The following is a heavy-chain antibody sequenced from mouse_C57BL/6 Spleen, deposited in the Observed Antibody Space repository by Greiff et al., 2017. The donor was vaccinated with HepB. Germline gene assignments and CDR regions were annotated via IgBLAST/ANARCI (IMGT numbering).Heavy chain of an antibody. Sequence: QVQLQQPGAELVRPGSSVKLSCKASGYTFTSYWMDWVKQRPGQGLEWIGNIYPSDSETHYNQKFKDKATLTVDKSSSTAYMQLSSLTSEDSAVYYCARWELRLPYFDYWGQGTTLTVSS. CDR2: IYPSDSET. D-gene: IGHD3-2*02. J-gene: IGHJ2*01. CDR1: GYTFTSYW. V-gene: IGHV1-61*01. CDR3: ARWELRLPYFDY.